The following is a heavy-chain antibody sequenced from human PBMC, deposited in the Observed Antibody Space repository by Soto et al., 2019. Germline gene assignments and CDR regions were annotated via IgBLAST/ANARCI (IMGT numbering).Heavy chain of an antibody. J-gene: IGHJ5*02. CDR2: ISGSGGST. CDR1: GFTFSSYA. CDR3: AENYYGSGKPGWFDP. Sequence: PGGSLRLSCAASGFTFSSYAMSWVRQAPGKGLEWVSAISGSGGSTYYADSVKGRFTISRDNSKNTLYLQMNSLRAEDTAVYYCAENYYGSGKPGWFDPWGQGTRVTVSS. D-gene: IGHD3-10*01. V-gene: IGHV3-23*01.